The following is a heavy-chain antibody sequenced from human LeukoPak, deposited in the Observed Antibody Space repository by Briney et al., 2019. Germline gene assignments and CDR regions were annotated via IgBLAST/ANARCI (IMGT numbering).Heavy chain of an antibody. Sequence: SVKVSCKASGGTFSSYAISWVRQAPGQGLEWMGRIIPILGIANYAQKFQGRVTITADKSTSTAYMELSSLRSEDTAVYYCARDLRYCSGGSCQNDAFDIWGQGTMVTVSS. CDR3: ARDLRYCSGGSCQNDAFDI. D-gene: IGHD2-15*01. V-gene: IGHV1-69*04. CDR1: GGTFSSYA. CDR2: IIPILGIA. J-gene: IGHJ3*02.